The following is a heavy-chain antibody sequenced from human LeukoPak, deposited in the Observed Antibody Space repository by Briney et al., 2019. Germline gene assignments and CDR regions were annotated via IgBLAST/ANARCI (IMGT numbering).Heavy chain of an antibody. CDR3: ARGASRSFDY. Sequence: GASVKVSCKASGYTFTTYDINWVRQAPGQGLEWMGWMNPNSGNTGYAQKFRGRVIFTRDTSISTAYMELSSLKSEDTALYYCARGASRSFDYWGQGTLVSVSS. J-gene: IGHJ4*02. V-gene: IGHV1-8*03. D-gene: IGHD6-6*01. CDR2: MNPNSGNT. CDR1: GYTFTTYD.